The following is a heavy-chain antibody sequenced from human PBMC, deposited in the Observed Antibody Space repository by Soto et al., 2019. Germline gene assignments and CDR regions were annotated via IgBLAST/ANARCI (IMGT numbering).Heavy chain of an antibody. V-gene: IGHV4-30-4*02. CDR2: IYYSGST. Sequence: SETLSLTCTVSGGSISSGDYYWSWIRQPPGKGLEWIGYIYYSGSTYYNPSLKSRVTISVGTSKNQFSLKLSSVTAADTAVYYCARVLGVGELPHNMFDPCGQGTLVTVAS. CDR1: GGSISSGDYY. D-gene: IGHD3-10*01. J-gene: IGHJ5*02. CDR3: ARVLGVGELPHNMFDP.